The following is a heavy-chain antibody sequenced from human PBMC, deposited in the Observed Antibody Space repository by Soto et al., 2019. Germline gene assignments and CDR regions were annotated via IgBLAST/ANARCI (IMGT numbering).Heavy chain of an antibody. Sequence: QVQLVQSGAEVKRPGSSAKFSCKASGDTFNFYSINWVQQAPGLGLEWMGRVNPIVSMSNYAQKFQGRVTMTADKSTSTAYMELSSLRSEDAAIYYCASSYGSGYRAFDYWGQGALVTVSS. CDR3: ASSYGSGYRAFDY. CDR1: GDTFNFYS. V-gene: IGHV1-69*02. CDR2: VNPIVSMS. J-gene: IGHJ4*02. D-gene: IGHD3-10*01.